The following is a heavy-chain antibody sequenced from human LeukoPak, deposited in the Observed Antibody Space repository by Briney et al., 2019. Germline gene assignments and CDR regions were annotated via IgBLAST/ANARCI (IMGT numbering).Heavy chain of an antibody. V-gene: IGHV4-61*01. CDR2: MYYNGST. J-gene: IGHJ3*02. CDR1: TGSVSSGTYY. Sequence: SETLSLTCTVSTGSVSSGTYYWSWIRQPPGKGLEWIGYMYYNGSTNYNPSLKSRVTISVDTSKKRFSLKLSSVTAADTAVYYCAREPRDILTGYYPDAFDIWGQGTMVTVSS. CDR3: AREPRDILTGYYPDAFDI. D-gene: IGHD3-9*01.